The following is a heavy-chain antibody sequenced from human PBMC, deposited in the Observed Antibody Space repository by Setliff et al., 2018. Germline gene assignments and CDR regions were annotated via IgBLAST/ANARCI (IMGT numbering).Heavy chain of an antibody. CDR3: ARQGYYNFWSGYSEYYYYYMDV. J-gene: IGHJ6*03. D-gene: IGHD3-3*01. Sequence: PSETLSLTCTVSDDSISSRHYYWSWIRQPAGKGLEWLGQIYTSWSTNYNPSLKGRATLSIDASKRQFFLKLTSVAAADTAVYYCARQGYYNFWSGYSEYYYYYMDVWGKGTTVTVSS. CDR1: DDSISSRHYY. V-gene: IGHV4-61*09. CDR2: IYTSWST.